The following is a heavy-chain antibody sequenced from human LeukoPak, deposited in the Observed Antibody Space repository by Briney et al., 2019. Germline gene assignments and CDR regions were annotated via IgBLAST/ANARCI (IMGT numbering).Heavy chain of an antibody. CDR3: ASGARYDILTGYYY. V-gene: IGHV3-48*03. CDR1: GFTFSSYE. D-gene: IGHD3-9*01. Sequence: GGSLRLSCAASGFTFSSYEMNWVRQAPGKGLEWVSYISSSGSTIYYADSVKGRFTISRDNAKISLYLQMNSLRAEDTAVYYCASGARYDILTGYYYWGQGTLVTVSS. CDR2: ISSSGSTI. J-gene: IGHJ4*02.